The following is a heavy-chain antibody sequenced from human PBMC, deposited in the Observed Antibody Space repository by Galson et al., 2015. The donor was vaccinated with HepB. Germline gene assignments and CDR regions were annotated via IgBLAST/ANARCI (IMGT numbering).Heavy chain of an antibody. V-gene: IGHV7-4-1*02. CDR3: ARGSTTSLFPGSGRGSQFDP. D-gene: IGHD1-14*01. J-gene: IGHJ5*02. CDR2: INTNTGNP. Sequence: SVKVSCKASGFTFTDYAMNWVRQAPGQGLEWVGWINTNTGNPTYAQGFTGRFVFSLDTSVSTAYLQISTLKAEDTAVYYCARGSTTSLFPGSGRGSQFDPWGQGTLVTVSS. CDR1: GFTFTDYA.